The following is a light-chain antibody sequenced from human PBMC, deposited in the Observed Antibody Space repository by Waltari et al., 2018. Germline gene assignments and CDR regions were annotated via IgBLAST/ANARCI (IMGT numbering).Light chain of an antibody. CDR1: SSNVRSNT. CDR3: ATWDDSLNAYV. V-gene: IGLV1-44*01. CDR2: SNN. J-gene: IGLJ1*01. Sequence: QSVLTQPPSASGTPGQRVTISCSGSSSNVRSNTVNWYQQLPGTAPKLLIYSNNPRPSGVPARFAVSKSGTSASLAISGLQSEDEADYYCATWDDSLNAYVFGTGTKVTVL.